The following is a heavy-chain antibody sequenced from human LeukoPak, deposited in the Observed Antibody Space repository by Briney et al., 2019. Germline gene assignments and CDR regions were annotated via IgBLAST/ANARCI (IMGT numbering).Heavy chain of an antibody. Sequence: KTGGSLRLSCAASGFTFSSYSMNRVRQAPGKGLEWVSSISSSSSYIYYADSVKGRFTIPRDNAKNSLYPQMNSLRAEDTAVYYCARDPHSGYDRLFDYWGQGTLVTVSS. J-gene: IGHJ4*02. D-gene: IGHD5-12*01. V-gene: IGHV3-21*01. CDR3: ARDPHSGYDRLFDY. CDR1: GFTFSSYS. CDR2: ISSSSSYI.